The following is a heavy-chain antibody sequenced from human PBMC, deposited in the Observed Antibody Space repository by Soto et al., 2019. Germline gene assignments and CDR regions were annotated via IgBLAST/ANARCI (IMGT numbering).Heavy chain of an antibody. Sequence: PGGSLRLSCAVSGFTFSDHAMAWVCQAPGKGLEWVATTSNNGDRTFYADSVRGRFTVSRDRSNNTLYLQMNSLRAEDTAVYFCARPPLYSNGGYFDSWGQGALVTVSS. CDR3: ARPPLYSNGGYFDS. CDR2: TSNNGDRT. D-gene: IGHD6-19*01. V-gene: IGHV3-23*01. CDR1: GFTFSDHA. J-gene: IGHJ4*02.